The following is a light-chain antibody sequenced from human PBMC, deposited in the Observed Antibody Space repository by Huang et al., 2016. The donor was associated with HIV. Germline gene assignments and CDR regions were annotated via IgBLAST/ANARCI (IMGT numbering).Light chain of an antibody. CDR1: QSISNY. CDR2: AAS. Sequence: DIQMTQSPSSLSASVGDRVTITCRARQSISNYLNWYQQKPGKAPKLLIYAASSLQSGVPSRFSGSGSGTDFTLTISSLQPEGSAAYYCQQSYSPRTFGPGTKVDIK. V-gene: IGKV1-39*01. J-gene: IGKJ3*01. CDR3: QQSYSPRT.